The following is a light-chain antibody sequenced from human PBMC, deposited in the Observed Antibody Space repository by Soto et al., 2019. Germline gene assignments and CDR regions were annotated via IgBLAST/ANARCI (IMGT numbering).Light chain of an antibody. J-gene: IGKJ4*01. V-gene: IGKV3-11*01. Sequence: EIVLTQSPATLSLSPGERTTLSCRASPSISSILAWYQQKPGKAPRLLIYDASNRATGIPLRFSGSGSVSDFTLTISGLEPEDFAVDYCQQSRNWPLTFGGGTMVEIK. CDR2: DAS. CDR1: PSISSI. CDR3: QQSRNWPLT.